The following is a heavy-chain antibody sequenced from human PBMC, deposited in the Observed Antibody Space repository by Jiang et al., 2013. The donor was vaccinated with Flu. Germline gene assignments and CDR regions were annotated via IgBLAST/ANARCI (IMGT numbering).Heavy chain of an antibody. CDR1: GATFSSYA. CDR2: IIPIFDTP. J-gene: IGHJ4*02. CDR3: AKDYYAGSWRYLEY. D-gene: IGHD4-23*01. V-gene: IGHV1-69*01. Sequence: GAEVKKPGSSVKVSCEVSGATFSSYAISWVRQAPGQGLEWMGGIIPIFDTPHYAQKFQDRVTITADESTSTAXMELTSLTSEDTAVYYCAKDYYAGSWRYLEYWGQGTLVTVSS.